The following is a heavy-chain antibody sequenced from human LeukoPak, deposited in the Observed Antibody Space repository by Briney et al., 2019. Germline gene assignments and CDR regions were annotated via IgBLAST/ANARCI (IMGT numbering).Heavy chain of an antibody. CDR3: AREDLLEMATIAY. V-gene: IGHV4-61*02. Sequence: PSQTLSLTCTVSGGSISSGSYYWSWIRQPAGKGLEWIGRIYTSGSTNYNPSLKSRVTISVDTSKNQFSLKLSSVTAADTAVYYCAREDLLEMATIAYWGQGTLVTVSS. J-gene: IGHJ4*02. CDR2: IYTSGST. CDR1: GGSISSGSYY. D-gene: IGHD5-24*01.